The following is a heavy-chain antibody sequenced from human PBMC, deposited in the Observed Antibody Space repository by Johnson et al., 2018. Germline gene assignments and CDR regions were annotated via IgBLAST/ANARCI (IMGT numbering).Heavy chain of an antibody. V-gene: IGHV3-15*01. J-gene: IGHJ3*02. D-gene: IGHD5-24*01. Sequence: VQLVQSGGGLVKPGGSLRLSCAASEFTFINAWMTWVRQAPGKGLEWVGRIRSESDGGTTEYAAPVKGRFTISRDDSKKPLHLQMNSLKTEDTAVYYCNTDVLEMATKMAGGYDAFDIWGQGTMVTVSS. CDR2: IRSESDGGTT. CDR1: EFTFINAW. CDR3: NTDVLEMATKMAGGYDAFDI.